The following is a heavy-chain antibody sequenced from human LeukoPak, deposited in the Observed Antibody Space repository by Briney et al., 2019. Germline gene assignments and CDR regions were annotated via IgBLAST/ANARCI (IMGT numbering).Heavy chain of an antibody. Sequence: SETLSLTCAVYGGSFSGYYWSWIRQPPGKGLEWIGEINHSGSTNYNPSLKSRVTISVDTSKNQFSLKLSSVTAADTAVYYCARSLVGYYYYYMDVWGKGTTVTISS. CDR3: ARSLVGYYYYYMDV. CDR1: GGSFSGYY. J-gene: IGHJ6*03. V-gene: IGHV4-34*01. CDR2: INHSGST. D-gene: IGHD2-21*01.